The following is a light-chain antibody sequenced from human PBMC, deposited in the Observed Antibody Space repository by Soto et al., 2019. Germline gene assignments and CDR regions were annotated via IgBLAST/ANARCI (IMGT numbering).Light chain of an antibody. CDR2: EVN. CDR1: SSDVGGYKY. CDR3: SSYTSISTHVV. Sequence: QSALTQPASVSGSPGQSITISCTGTSSDVGGYKYVSWYQQHPDKAPKLMMYEVNNRPSGVPNRFSGSKSGNTASLTISGLQAEDEADYYCSSYTSISTHVVFGGGTKLTVL. J-gene: IGLJ2*01. V-gene: IGLV2-14*01.